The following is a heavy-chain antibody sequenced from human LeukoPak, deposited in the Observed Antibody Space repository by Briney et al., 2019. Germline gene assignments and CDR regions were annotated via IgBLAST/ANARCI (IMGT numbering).Heavy chain of an antibody. CDR1: GVTVSSNY. CDR2: IYSGGST. Sequence: GGSLRLSCAASGVTVSSNYMSWVRQAPGKGLEWVSVIYSGGSTYYADSVKGRFTISRDNSKNTLYLQMNSLRAEDTAVYYCARRHYGLDYWGQGTLVTVSS. D-gene: IGHD3-10*01. V-gene: IGHV3-53*01. J-gene: IGHJ4*02. CDR3: ARRHYGLDY.